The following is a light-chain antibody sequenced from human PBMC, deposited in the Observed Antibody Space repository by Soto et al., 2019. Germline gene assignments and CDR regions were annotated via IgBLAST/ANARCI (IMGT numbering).Light chain of an antibody. J-gene: IGLJ1*01. CDR2: ENN. Sequence: QSVLTQPPSVSAAPGQRVTISCSGSSSNIGNNYVSWYQHLPGTAHKLLIYENNKRPSGIPDRFSGSKSGTSATLGITGLRAGDEADYYCGTWDSSLSAGGVFGTGTKLTVL. CDR3: GTWDSSLSAGGV. CDR1: SSNIGNNY. V-gene: IGLV1-51*02.